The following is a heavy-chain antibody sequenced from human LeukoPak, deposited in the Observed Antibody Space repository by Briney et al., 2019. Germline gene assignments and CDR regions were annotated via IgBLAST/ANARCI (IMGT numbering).Heavy chain of an antibody. CDR2: ITTNNGNT. CDR1: GYTFTSYG. Sequence: ASVKVSCKASGYTFTSYGISWVRQAPGQGLEWMGWITTNNGNTYYAQKLQGRVTITTDTSTTTAYMELRSLRSDDTAVYYCARADYCSSTSCYNSYMDVWGKGTTVTVSS. D-gene: IGHD2-2*02. V-gene: IGHV1-18*01. J-gene: IGHJ6*03. CDR3: ARADYCSSTSCYNSYMDV.